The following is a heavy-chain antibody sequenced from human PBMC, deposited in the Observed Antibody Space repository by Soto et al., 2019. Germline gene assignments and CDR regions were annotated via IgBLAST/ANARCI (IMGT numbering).Heavy chain of an antibody. CDR2: INWNGGST. CDR1: GFTFDDYG. D-gene: IGHD3-10*01. J-gene: IGHJ4*02. V-gene: IGHV3-20*04. Sequence: EVPLVESGGGVVRPGGSLRLSCAASGFTFDDYGMSWVRQAPGKGLEWVSGINWNGGSTGYADSVKGRFTISRDNAKNSLYLRMNSLRAEDTALYYFARARGSGSYANFGYWGQGTLVTVSS. CDR3: ARARGSGSYANFGY.